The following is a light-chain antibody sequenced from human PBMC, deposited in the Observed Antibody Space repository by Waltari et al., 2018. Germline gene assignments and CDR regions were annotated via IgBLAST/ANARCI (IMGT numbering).Light chain of an antibody. CDR1: SPTIGRNY. Sequence: QSVLTQPPSASGTPGQRVTIPCSGRSPTIGRNYVHWYQQLPGTAPKRLIHTNDQRPSGVPDRFSGSKSGTSASLAISGLRSEDEADYWCAAWDDSLSGWVFGGGTKVTVL. V-gene: IGLV1-47*01. CDR2: TND. J-gene: IGLJ3*02. CDR3: AAWDDSLSGWV.